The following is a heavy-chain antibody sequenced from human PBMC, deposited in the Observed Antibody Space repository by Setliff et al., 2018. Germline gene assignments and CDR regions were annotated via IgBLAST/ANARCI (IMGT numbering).Heavy chain of an antibody. CDR2: IRYNGADK. V-gene: IGHV3-30*02. CDR3: AKHVPGYCSSTSCYGRDFDY. J-gene: IGHJ4*02. CDR1: GFTFSGYG. D-gene: IGHD2-2*01. Sequence: GGSLRLSCAASGFTFSGYGMHWVRQAPGKGLEWVAFIRYNGADKYYADSVKGRFTISRDNSQNTLHLQMDSLRPEDTAIYYCAKHVPGYCSSTSCYGRDFDYWGQGTLVTVS.